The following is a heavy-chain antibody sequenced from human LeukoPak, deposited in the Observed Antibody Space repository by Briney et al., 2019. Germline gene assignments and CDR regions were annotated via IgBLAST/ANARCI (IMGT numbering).Heavy chain of an antibody. CDR2: ITKVSDK. CDR1: GFSLSDYG. CDR3: SRGRYXXLGPNDG. D-gene: IGHD2-2*01. Sequence: PGGSLRLSCEASGFSLSDYGMNWARQAPGKGLEWVSYITKVSDKFYADSVKGRFTVSRDNDKNSVFLHMNSLRHEDTAVYYYSRGRYXXLGPNDGWGQGSLVTVXS. V-gene: IGHV3-48*02. J-gene: IGHJ4*02.